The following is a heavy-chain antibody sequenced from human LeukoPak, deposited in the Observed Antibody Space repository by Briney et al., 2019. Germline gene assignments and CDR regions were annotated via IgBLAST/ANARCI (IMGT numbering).Heavy chain of an antibody. CDR2: TYYRSKWSS. Sequence: SQTLSLTCVISGDRVSSNSATWNWIRQSPSRGLEWLGRTYYRSKWSSDYALSVKSRITINPDTSKNEFSLQLNSVTPEDTAVYFCTREAVAGFNCWGQGTLVTVSS. D-gene: IGHD6-19*01. V-gene: IGHV6-1*01. J-gene: IGHJ4*02. CDR1: GDRVSSNSAT. CDR3: TREAVAGFNC.